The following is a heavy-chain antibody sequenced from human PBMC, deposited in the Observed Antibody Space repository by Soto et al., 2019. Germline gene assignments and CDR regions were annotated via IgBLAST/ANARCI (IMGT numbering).Heavy chain of an antibody. CDR3: AELLIAARFCEVGLRGYIDV. J-gene: IGHJ6*03. V-gene: IGHV3-23*01. D-gene: IGHD6-6*01. CDR2: ISGSGGST. Sequence: EVQLLESGGGVVQPGGSLRLSCAASGFTFSSYAMSWVRQAPGKGLEWVSAISGSGGSTYYADSVKGRFTISRDNSKNTLYLQMTSLRAEDTAVYYCAELLIAARFCEVGLRGYIDVWGKGTPVTVSS. CDR1: GFTFSSYA.